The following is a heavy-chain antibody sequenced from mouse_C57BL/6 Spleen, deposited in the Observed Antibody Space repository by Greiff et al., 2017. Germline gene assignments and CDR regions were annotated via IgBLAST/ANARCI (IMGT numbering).Heavy chain of an antibody. CDR2: ISDGGSYT. CDR1: GFTFSSYA. CDR3: ARGGSSHYAMDY. V-gene: IGHV5-4*01. J-gene: IGHJ4*01. Sequence: EVQGVESGGGLVKPGGSLKLSCAASGFTFSSYAMSWVRQTPEKRLEWVATISDGGSYTYYPDNVKGRFTISRDNAKNNLYLQMSHLKSEDTAMYYCARGGSSHYAMDYWGQGTSVTVSS. D-gene: IGHD1-1*01.